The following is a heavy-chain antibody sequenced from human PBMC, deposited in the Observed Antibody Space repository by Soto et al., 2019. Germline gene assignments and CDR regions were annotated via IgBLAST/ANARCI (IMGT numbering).Heavy chain of an antibody. D-gene: IGHD2-2*01. Sequence: ASVQFSCKASGYTFTSYYMHWVRQAPGQGLEWMGIINPSGGSTSYAQKFQGRVTMTRDTSTSTVYMELSSLRSEDTAVYYCARNARRVPAAQPFDPWGQGTLVTVSS. V-gene: IGHV1-46*01. CDR3: ARNARRVPAAQPFDP. J-gene: IGHJ5*02. CDR2: INPSGGST. CDR1: GYTFTSYY.